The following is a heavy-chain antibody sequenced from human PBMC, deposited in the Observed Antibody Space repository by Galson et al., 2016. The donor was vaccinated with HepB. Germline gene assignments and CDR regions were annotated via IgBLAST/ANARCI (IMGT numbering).Heavy chain of an antibody. Sequence: ETLSLTCSVSGGSITDYRWSWIRQPPGKGLEWIGYIYGSGSTNYNPSLKSRVTLSVDTSKNQFSLKLSSVTAADSAVYYCARSGSYYIFDFWGQGTLVTVSS. D-gene: IGHD1-26*01. CDR2: IYGSGST. J-gene: IGHJ4*02. V-gene: IGHV4-59*01. CDR3: ARSGSYYIFDF. CDR1: GGSITDYR.